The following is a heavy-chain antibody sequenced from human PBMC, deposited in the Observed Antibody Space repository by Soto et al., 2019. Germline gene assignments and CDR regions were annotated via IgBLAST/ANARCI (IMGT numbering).Heavy chain of an antibody. Sequence: EVQLLESGGGLVQPGGPLRISCEASGFTFSKYDMTWVRQAPGKGLDWVSTISGSGASTYYADSVKGRFTISRDNSKNTVYLQMNSMRVEDTAVYYCANRNYYAKSGYTYPYFDFWGQGSLVTVSS. CDR1: GFTFSKYD. CDR3: ANRNYYAKSGYTYPYFDF. J-gene: IGHJ4*02. V-gene: IGHV3-23*01. CDR2: ISGSGAST. D-gene: IGHD3-22*01.